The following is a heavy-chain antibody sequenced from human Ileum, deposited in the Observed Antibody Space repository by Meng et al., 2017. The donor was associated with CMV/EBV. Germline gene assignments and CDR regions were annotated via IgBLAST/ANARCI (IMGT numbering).Heavy chain of an antibody. CDR3: ARGQDNHKGGVH. Sequence: WGAGLLKPSETPSRTCDVYDASFSDFYWSWTRHLPGKGLEWIGEIHPSGSTHYNPSLESRVSISVHMSNNQFSLKVSSVTAADTAVYYCARGQDNHKGGVHWGQGTLVTVSS. V-gene: IGHV4-34*01. CDR1: DASFSDFY. CDR2: IHPSGST. D-gene: IGHD1-14*01. J-gene: IGHJ4*02.